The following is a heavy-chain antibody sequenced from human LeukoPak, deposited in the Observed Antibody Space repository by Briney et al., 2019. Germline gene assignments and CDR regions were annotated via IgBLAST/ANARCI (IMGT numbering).Heavy chain of an antibody. CDR2: ISGSGGST. J-gene: IGHJ4*02. V-gene: IGHV3-23*01. CDR3: ARAANDGYNTILDY. D-gene: IGHD5-24*01. CDR1: GFTFSSYA. Sequence: PGGSLRLSCAASGFTFSSYAMSWVRQAPGKGLEWVSAISGSGGSTYYADSVKGRFTISRDNAKNSLYLQMSSLRAEDTAVYYCARAANDGYNTILDYWGQGTLVTVSS.